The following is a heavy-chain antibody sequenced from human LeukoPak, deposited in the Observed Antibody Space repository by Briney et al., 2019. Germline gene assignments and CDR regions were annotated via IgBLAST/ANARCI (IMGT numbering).Heavy chain of an antibody. CDR2: ISSSSSYI. Sequence: GGSLRLSCAASGFTFSSYSLNWVRQAPGKGLEWVSSISSSSSYIYYADSVKGRFTISRDNAKNSLYLQMNSLRAEYTAVYYCAMNYVVLYFDDWGQGTLVTVSS. V-gene: IGHV3-21*01. J-gene: IGHJ4*02. CDR3: AMNYVVLYFDD. CDR1: GFTFSSYS. D-gene: IGHD1-7*01.